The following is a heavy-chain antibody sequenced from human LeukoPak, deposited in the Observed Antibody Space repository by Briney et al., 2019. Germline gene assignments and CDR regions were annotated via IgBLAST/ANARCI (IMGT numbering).Heavy chain of an antibody. V-gene: IGHV3-11*04. CDR2: SSSSGTTI. Sequence: GGSLRRSCAASGFTLSDYYMSWIPQAPGKGLEWVSYSSSSGTTIYYADSVKGRFAISRDNAKNSLYLQMTSLRAEDTAVYYCARRRDFIAYWGQGTLVTVSS. CDR3: ARRRDFIAY. D-gene: IGHD3/OR15-3a*01. CDR1: GFTLSDYY. J-gene: IGHJ4*02.